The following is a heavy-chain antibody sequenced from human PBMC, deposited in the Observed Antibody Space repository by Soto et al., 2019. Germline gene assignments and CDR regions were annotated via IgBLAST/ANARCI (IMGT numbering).Heavy chain of an antibody. J-gene: IGHJ4*02. CDR3: ARDPNRYFDF. CDR1: GYIFTNFG. Sequence: QVQLVQSGAELKKPGVSVKVSCKTSGYIFTNFGISWVRQAPGQGLEWMGWISPYTYRTNYVQKFRDRITMTTDTSASTVYMELRNLRSDDTAIYYCARDPNRYFDFWGQGSLVTVSS. CDR2: ISPYTYRT. V-gene: IGHV1-18*01.